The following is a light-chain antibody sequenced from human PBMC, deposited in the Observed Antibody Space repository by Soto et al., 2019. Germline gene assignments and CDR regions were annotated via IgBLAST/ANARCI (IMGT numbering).Light chain of an antibody. V-gene: IGLV2-8*01. Sequence: QSALTQPPSASGSPGQSVTISCTGTSSDVGGYNYVSWYQQHPGKAPKLMIYEVSKRPSGVPDRFSGSKSGNTASLTVSGLQAEDEADYYCSSYTSGSTWVFGGGTKVTVL. CDR3: SSYTSGSTWV. CDR2: EVS. CDR1: SSDVGGYNY. J-gene: IGLJ3*02.